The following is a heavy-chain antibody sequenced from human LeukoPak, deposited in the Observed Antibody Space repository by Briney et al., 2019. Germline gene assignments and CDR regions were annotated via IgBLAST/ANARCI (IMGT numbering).Heavy chain of an antibody. V-gene: IGHV1-69*13. CDR3: ARAGYCSGGSCYMTYYYGMDV. D-gene: IGHD2-15*01. Sequence: SVKVSCKASGGTFSSYAISWVRQAPGQGLEWMGGIIPIFGTANYAQKFQGRVTITADESTSTAYMELSSLRSEDTAVYYCARAGYCSGGSCYMTYYYGMDVWGQGTTVTVSS. CDR1: GGTFSSYA. J-gene: IGHJ6*02. CDR2: IIPIFGTA.